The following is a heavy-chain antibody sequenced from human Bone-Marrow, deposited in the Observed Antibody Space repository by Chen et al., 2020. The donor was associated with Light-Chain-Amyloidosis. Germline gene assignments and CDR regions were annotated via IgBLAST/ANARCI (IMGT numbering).Heavy chain of an antibody. Sequence: EVQLEQSGPEVKKPGESLKISCKGSGYTFPNYWIGWVRQMPGKGLEWKGVSYPDDSDARYSPSFECPVTISAYQSITPAYLQWRRLQASDTAMYYCARRRDGYNFDYWGQGTLVTVSS. D-gene: IGHD5-12*01. CDR1: GYTFPNYW. CDR3: ARRRDGYNFDY. J-gene: IGHJ4*02. V-gene: IGHV5-51*01. CDR2: SYPDDSDA.